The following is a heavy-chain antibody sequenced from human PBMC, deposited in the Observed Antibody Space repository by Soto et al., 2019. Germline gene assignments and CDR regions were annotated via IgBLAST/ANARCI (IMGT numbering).Heavy chain of an antibody. D-gene: IGHD3-10*01. CDR3: AKSRGSYGMDV. J-gene: IGHJ6*02. CDR1: GGSISRNNW. Sequence: ASETLSLTCTFSGGSISRNNWWTWFRQSPGKGLEWIGEIFQNGSTNYKPSLKRRVTISVDKSKNQFSVKLTSVTAADTAVYYCAKSRGSYGMDVWGQGTTVTISS. V-gene: IGHV4-4*02. CDR2: IFQNGST.